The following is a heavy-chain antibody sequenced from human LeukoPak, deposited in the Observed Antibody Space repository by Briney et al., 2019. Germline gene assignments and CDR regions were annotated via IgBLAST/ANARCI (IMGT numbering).Heavy chain of an antibody. CDR2: IYYSGST. V-gene: IGHV4-30-4*08. CDR3: ARDSLNYCSSTSCFLELDYYMDV. CDR1: GGSISSGDYY. J-gene: IGHJ6*03. D-gene: IGHD2-2*01. Sequence: PSETLSLTCTVSGGSISSGDYYWSWIRQPPGKGLEWIGYIYYSGSTYYNPSLKSRVIISVDTSKNQFSLKLSSVTAADTAVYYCARDSLNYCSSTSCFLELDYYMDVWGKGTTVTVSS.